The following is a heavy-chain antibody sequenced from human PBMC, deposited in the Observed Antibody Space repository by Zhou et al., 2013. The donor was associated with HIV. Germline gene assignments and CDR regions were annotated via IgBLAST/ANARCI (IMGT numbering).Heavy chain of an antibody. CDR3: ARWISGWYYFDY. Sequence: QVHLVQSGAEVKKPGASVKVSCKASGGTFSSYAISWVRQAPGQGLEWMGGIIPIFGTANYAQKFQGRVTITTDESTSTAYMELSSLRSDDTAVYYCARWISGWYYFDYWGQGPWSPSPQ. V-gene: IGHV1-69*05. J-gene: IGHJ4*02. CDR1: GGTFSSYA. CDR2: IIPIFGTA. D-gene: IGHD6-19*01.